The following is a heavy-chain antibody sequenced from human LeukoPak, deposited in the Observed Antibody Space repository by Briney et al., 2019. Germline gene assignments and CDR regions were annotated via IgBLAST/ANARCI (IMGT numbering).Heavy chain of an antibody. D-gene: IGHD6-19*01. V-gene: IGHV3-9*01. Sequence: PGGSLRLSCAASGFSFDDYAMHWLRQAPGKGLQWVSGISWNSGSEGYADSVKGRFTISRDNSKNTLSLQMNSLRAEDSAVYYCAKDRYSSGWSPLGDYWGQGTLVTVSS. CDR3: AKDRYSSGWSPLGDY. CDR2: ISWNSGSE. J-gene: IGHJ4*02. CDR1: GFSFDDYA.